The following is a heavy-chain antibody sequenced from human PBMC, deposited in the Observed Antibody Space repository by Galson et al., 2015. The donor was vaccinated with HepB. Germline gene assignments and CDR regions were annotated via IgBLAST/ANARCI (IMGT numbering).Heavy chain of an antibody. Sequence: SLRLSCAASGFTFDAYAMHWVRQAPGKGLEWVSGISWNSGSIGYADSVKGRFTISRDNAKNSLYLQMNSLRAEDTALYYCAKDTGTVGATSLDYWGQGTLVTVSS. CDR2: ISWNSGSI. V-gene: IGHV3-9*01. J-gene: IGHJ4*02. D-gene: IGHD1-26*01. CDR1: GFTFDAYA. CDR3: AKDTGTVGATSLDY.